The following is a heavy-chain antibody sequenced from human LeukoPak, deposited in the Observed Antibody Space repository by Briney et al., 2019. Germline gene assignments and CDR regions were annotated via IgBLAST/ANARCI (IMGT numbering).Heavy chain of an antibody. D-gene: IGHD7-27*01. J-gene: IGHJ2*01. V-gene: IGHV4-59*08. CDR2: IYYSGST. CDR3: AAWGSRDWYFDL. CDR1: GGSISSYY. Sequence: SETLSLTCTVSGGSISSYYWSWVRQPPGKGLEWVGYIYYSGSTNYNPSLKSRVTISVDTSKNQFSLKLSSVTAADPAVYYCAAWGSRDWYFDLWGRSTLATVSS.